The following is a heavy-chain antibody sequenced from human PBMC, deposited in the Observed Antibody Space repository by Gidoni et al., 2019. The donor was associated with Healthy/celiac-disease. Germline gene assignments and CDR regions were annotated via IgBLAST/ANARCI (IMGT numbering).Heavy chain of an antibody. CDR1: GFTFGDYA. Sequence: EVQLVESGGGLVQPGRSLRLSCTASGFTFGDYAMSWFRQAPGKGLEWVGFIRSKAYGGTTEYAASVKGRFTISRDDSKSIAYLQMNSLKTEDTAVYYCTSSTLPPLAYCGGDCYAAFDIWGQGTMVIVSS. J-gene: IGHJ3*02. V-gene: IGHV3-49*03. CDR2: IRSKAYGGTT. CDR3: TSSTLPPLAYCGGDCYAAFDI. D-gene: IGHD2-21*02.